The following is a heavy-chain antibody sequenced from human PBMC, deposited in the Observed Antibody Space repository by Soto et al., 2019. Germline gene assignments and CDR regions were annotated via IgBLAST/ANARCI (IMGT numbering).Heavy chain of an antibody. CDR1: GFTFSSYG. CDR3: AKEGGLSGSYDISTSYYFDN. Sequence: QVQLVESGGGVVQPGRSLRLSCVASGFTFSSYGMHWVRQAPGKGLEWVAIISYDGSNTYYADSVKGRFTISRDNSKNTLYLQMNSLRAEDRSVYYCAKEGGLSGSYDISTSYYFDNWGQGTLVPVSS. D-gene: IGHD1-26*01. J-gene: IGHJ4*02. CDR2: ISYDGSNT. V-gene: IGHV3-30*18.